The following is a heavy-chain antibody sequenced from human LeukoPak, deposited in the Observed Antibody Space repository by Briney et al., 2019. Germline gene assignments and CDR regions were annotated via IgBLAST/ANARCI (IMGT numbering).Heavy chain of an antibody. Sequence: SVKVSCKASGFTLSTSAIQWVRQARGQRLEWMGWIVVGSGNTNYVEKFQERVTFTRDMSTSTAYMEMSSLRSDDTAVCYCAAGQYHYYYGLDVWGQGTTVTVSS. J-gene: IGHJ6*02. D-gene: IGHD2-2*01. CDR2: IVVGSGNT. CDR1: GFTLSTSA. V-gene: IGHV1-58*02. CDR3: AAGQYHYYYGLDV.